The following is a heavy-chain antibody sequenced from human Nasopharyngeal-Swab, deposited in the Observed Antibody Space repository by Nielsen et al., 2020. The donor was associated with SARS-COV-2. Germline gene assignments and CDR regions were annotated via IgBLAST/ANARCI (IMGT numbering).Heavy chain of an antibody. J-gene: IGHJ4*02. CDR2: ISYDGHTQ. CDR3: VKDISEVAGTHFDY. CDR1: GFTVSAFG. D-gene: IGHD6-19*01. V-gene: IGHV3-30*18. Sequence: GESLKISCAASGFTVSAFGMHWVRQAPGEVLEWVAHISYDGHTQYYSDSVKGRFTISRDNSKNTLYLQMSSLRAEDTAVYYCVKDISEVAGTHFDYWGQGTLVTVSS.